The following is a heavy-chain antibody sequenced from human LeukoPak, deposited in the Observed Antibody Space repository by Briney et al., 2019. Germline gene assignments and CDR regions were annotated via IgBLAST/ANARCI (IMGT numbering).Heavy chain of an antibody. CDR1: GGSISSSSYY. CDR3: AGGSPKYSSSSGAFDI. J-gene: IGHJ3*02. V-gene: IGHV4-61*05. Sequence: SETLSLTCTVSGGSISSSSYYWGWIRQPPGKGLELIGSIYYSGTIKYNPSLKSRVTILVDTSKNQLSLKLSSVTAADTAVYYCAGGSPKYSSSSGAFDIWGQGTMVTVSS. CDR2: IYYSGTI. D-gene: IGHD6-13*01.